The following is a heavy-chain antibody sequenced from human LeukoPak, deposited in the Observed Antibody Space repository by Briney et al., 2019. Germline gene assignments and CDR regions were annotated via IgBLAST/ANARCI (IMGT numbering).Heavy chain of an antibody. CDR1: GGSISSSNW. Sequence: SETLSLTCAVSGGSISSSNWWSWVRPPPGKGLEWIGEIYHSGSTNYNPSLKSRVTISLDTSKNQFYLKLSSVTAADTAVYYCARDALLYYDILTGNFDYWGQGTLVTVSS. D-gene: IGHD3-9*01. J-gene: IGHJ4*02. V-gene: IGHV4-4*02. CDR2: IYHSGST. CDR3: ARDALLYYDILTGNFDY.